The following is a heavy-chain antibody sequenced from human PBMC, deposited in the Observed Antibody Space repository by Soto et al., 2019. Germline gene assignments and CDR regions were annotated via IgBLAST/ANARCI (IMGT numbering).Heavy chain of an antibody. Sequence: QVQLVQSGAEVKKPGSSVKVSCKASGGTFSSYAISLVRQAPGQGLEWMGGIIPIFGTASYAQKFQGRVTMTADESRSTAYRELSRLRTEETAVYYCARGPGGYSSGWYVDYWGQGSLVTVSS. J-gene: IGHJ4*02. CDR1: GGTFSSYA. CDR2: IIPIFGTA. CDR3: ARGPGGYSSGWYVDY. D-gene: IGHD6-19*01. V-gene: IGHV1-69*12.